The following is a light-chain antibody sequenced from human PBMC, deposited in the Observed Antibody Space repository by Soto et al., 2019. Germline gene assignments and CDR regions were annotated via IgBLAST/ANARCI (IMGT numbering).Light chain of an antibody. V-gene: IGKV1-5*03. CDR1: ESVRSW. Sequence: DIQLTQSPPTLSASVGDKVTITCRASESVRSWLAWYQQKPGKAPKFLIYEASNLQSGVPSRFSGSRSGTEFTLTINGLQHEDFETYYCQQYNRYPWTLGQGTKVDIK. CDR2: EAS. J-gene: IGKJ1*01. CDR3: QQYNRYPWT.